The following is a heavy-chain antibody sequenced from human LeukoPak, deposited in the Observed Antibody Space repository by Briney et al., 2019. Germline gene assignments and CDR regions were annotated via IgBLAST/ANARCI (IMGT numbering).Heavy chain of an antibody. Sequence: GASVNVSCKASGYTFTSYAMNWVRQAPGQGLEWMGWINTNTGNPTYAQGFTGRFVFSLDTSVSTAYLQISSLKAEDTAVYYCARDFSSSNWYGDDTFDIWGQGTMVTVSS. CDR1: GYTFTSYA. CDR3: ARDFSSSNWYGDDTFDI. J-gene: IGHJ3*02. V-gene: IGHV7-4-1*02. D-gene: IGHD6-13*01. CDR2: INTNTGNP.